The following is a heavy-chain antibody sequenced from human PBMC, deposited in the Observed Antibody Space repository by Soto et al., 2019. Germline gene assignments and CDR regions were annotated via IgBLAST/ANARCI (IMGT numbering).Heavy chain of an antibody. D-gene: IGHD3-10*01. V-gene: IGHV3-13*04. J-gene: IGHJ6*02. CDR3: ARERPYGSSGMDV. Sequence: EVQLVESGGGLVQPGGSLRLSCAASGFTFSSYDMHWVRQATGKGLEWVSAIGTDGDTYYPGSVKGRFTISRENAKNSLYLQMNSLRAGDTAVYYCARERPYGSSGMDVWGQGTTVTVSS. CDR1: GFTFSSYD. CDR2: IGTDGDT.